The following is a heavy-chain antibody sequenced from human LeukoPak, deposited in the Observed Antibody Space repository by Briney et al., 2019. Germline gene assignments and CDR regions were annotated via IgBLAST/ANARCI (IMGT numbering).Heavy chain of an antibody. CDR3: ARASESKGPGGY. J-gene: IGHJ4*02. CDR1: GYSFTTYW. Sequence: GESLKISCKCSGYSFTTYWIGWVRQMPGKGLEWMGIIYPGDTESRYCPSFQGQVTISADKSISTAYPQWSSLKASDTAMYFCARASESKGPGGYWGQGTLVTVSS. V-gene: IGHV5-51*01. CDR2: IYPGDTES.